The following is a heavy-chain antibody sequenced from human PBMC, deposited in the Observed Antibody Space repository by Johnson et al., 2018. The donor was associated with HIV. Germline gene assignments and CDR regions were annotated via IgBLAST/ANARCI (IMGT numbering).Heavy chain of an antibody. J-gene: IGHJ3*02. D-gene: IGHD2-8*02. CDR2: VYSDGNT. CDR1: GFIFSDSY. V-gene: IGHV3-66*01. CDR3: AKLHCTCSVCNFEILYDAFDN. Sequence: VQLVESGGGWVKPGGSLRLSCAASGFIFSDSYMSWIRQAPGRGLEWVSVVYSDGNTYYADSVKGRFTISRDNSKNTPYLQMNSLRGADTAVYHCAKLHCTCSVCNFEILYDAFDNWGQGTMVTVSS.